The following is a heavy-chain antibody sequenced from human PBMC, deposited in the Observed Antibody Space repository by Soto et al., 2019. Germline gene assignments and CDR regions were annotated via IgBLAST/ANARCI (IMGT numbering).Heavy chain of an antibody. Sequence: QVQLVESGGGVVQPGTSLRLSCAASGFTFSRHGMHWVRQTPGKGLEWLAVILNDASGHWYADSVKGRFTISRDNFENTLYLLMSGLRLEGTAMYYCARDDDYPDNGFDYWGQGTLVTVSS. J-gene: IGHJ4*02. V-gene: IGHV3-33*01. CDR1: GFTFSRHG. D-gene: IGHD4-17*01. CDR2: ILNDASGH. CDR3: ARDDDYPDNGFDY.